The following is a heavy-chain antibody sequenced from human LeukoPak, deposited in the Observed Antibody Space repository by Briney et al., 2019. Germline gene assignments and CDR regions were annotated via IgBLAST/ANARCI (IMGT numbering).Heavy chain of an antibody. D-gene: IGHD6-19*01. CDR1: GGSISTYY. V-gene: IGHV4-59*12. J-gene: IGHJ6*02. CDR3: ARGQWRGRMDV. CDR2: IYYSGST. Sequence: SETLSLTCTVSGGSISTYYWSWIRQPPGKGLEWIGYIYYSGSTNYNPSLKSRVTISVDTSKNQFSLKLSSVTAADTAVYYCARGQWRGRMDVWGQGTTVTVSS.